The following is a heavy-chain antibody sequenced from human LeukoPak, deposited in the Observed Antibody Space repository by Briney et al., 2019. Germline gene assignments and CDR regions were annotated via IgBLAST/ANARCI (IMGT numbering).Heavy chain of an antibody. V-gene: IGHV4-59*12. CDR2: IYSSGST. CDR1: GGSISSYF. CDR3: ARDLRSSSSSGINYYGMDV. J-gene: IGHJ6*02. Sequence: SETLSLTCTVSGGSISSYFWSWIRQPPGKGLEWIGYIYSSGSTSYSPSLKSRVTILVDTSKNQFSLKLSSVTAADTAVYYCARDLRSSSSSGINYYGMDVWGQGTTVTVSS. D-gene: IGHD6-6*01.